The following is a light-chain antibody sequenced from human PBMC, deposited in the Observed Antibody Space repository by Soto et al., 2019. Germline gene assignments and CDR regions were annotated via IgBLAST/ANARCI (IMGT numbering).Light chain of an antibody. V-gene: IGKV1-16*01. CDR3: LQHNSYPRT. CDR1: EDISTF. J-gene: IGKJ1*01. Sequence: DIQMTQSPSSLSASVGDSVTITCRATEDISTFLAWFQQKPGKPPKSLIYAASSLQSGVPSRFSGSGSGTEFTLTISSLQPEDFATYYCLQHNSYPRTVGQGTKVDIK. CDR2: AAS.